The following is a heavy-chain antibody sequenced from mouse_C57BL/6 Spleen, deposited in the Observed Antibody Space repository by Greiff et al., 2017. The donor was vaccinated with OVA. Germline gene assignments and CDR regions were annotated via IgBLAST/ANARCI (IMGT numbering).Heavy chain of an antibody. D-gene: IGHD1-1*02. V-gene: IGHV1-61*01. Sequence: VKLQQPGAELVRPGSSVKLSCKASGYTFTSYWMDWVKQRPGQGLEWIGNIYPSDSETHYNQKFKDKATLTVDKSSSTAYMQLSSLTSEDSAVYYCARGGSWYFDVWGTGTTVTVSS. CDR1: GYTFTSYW. CDR3: ARGGSWYFDV. CDR2: IYPSDSET. J-gene: IGHJ1*03.